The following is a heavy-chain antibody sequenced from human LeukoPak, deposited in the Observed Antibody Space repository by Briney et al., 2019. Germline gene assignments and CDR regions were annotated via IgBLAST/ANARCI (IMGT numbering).Heavy chain of an antibody. CDR2: IYPDASDT. D-gene: IGHD4-17*01. CDR3: ARRFYGDYGLGY. Sequence: GESLKISFKASGXGLSNYCIGWVRQMPGKGLEWMGIIYPDASDTRYSPSFQGQVTISADKSISIAYLQWSSLKASDTAMYYCARRFYGDYGLGYWGQGTLVTVSS. V-gene: IGHV5-51*01. J-gene: IGHJ4*02. CDR1: GXGLSNYC.